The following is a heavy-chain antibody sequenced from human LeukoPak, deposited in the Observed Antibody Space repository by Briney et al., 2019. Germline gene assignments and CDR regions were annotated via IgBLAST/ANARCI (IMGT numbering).Heavy chain of an antibody. CDR3: AAARGWSGYRSRTPCWFDP. CDR2: IIPIFGTA. Sequence: GASVKVSCKASGYTFTSYGISWVRQAPGQGLEWMGGIIPIFGTANYAQKFQGRVTITTDESTSTAYMELSSLRSEDTAVYYCAAARGWSGYRSRTPCWFDPWGQGTLVTVSS. J-gene: IGHJ5*02. CDR1: GYTFTSYG. V-gene: IGHV1-69*05. D-gene: IGHD3-3*01.